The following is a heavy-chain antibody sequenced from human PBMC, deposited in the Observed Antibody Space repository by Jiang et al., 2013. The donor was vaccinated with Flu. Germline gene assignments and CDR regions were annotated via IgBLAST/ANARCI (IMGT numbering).Heavy chain of an antibody. V-gene: IGHV1-69*01. CDR1: GGTFNSYT. D-gene: IGHD2-8*01. J-gene: IGHJ4*02. CDR2: IIPLFGTA. Sequence: GAEVKKPGSSVKVSCKASGGTFNSYTINWVRQAPGQGLEWLGGIIPLFGTANYAQKFQGRITITADASTSTAYMELNSLTSEDTAVYYCARDPTIRMVMVTPHYFDFWGQGTLVTVSS. CDR3: ARDPTIRMVMVTPHYFDF.